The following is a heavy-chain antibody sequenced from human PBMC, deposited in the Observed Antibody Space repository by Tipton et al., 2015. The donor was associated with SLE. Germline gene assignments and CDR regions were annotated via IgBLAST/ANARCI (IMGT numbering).Heavy chain of an antibody. Sequence: LRLSCTVSGGSISSHYWSWIRQPPGKGLEWIGYIYYSGSTNYNPSLKSRVTISVDTSKNHFSLKLSSVTAADTAVYYCARHDTNYGRNWFDPWGRGTLVTVSS. CDR1: GGSISSHY. CDR2: IYYSGST. V-gene: IGHV4-59*08. CDR3: ARHDTNYGRNWFDP. D-gene: IGHD2-8*01. J-gene: IGHJ5*02.